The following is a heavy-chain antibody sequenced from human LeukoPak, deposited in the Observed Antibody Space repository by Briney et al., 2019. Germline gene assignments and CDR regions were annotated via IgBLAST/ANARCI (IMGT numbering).Heavy chain of an antibody. V-gene: IGHV3-23*01. D-gene: IGHD2-2*01. Sequence: SGSGGYTYYAASVKGRFTISRDNSNNIPYLQMNSLRAEDTAVYYCAKDLYCSSTSCYMDVWGKGTTVTVSS. CDR2: SGSGGYT. J-gene: IGHJ6*03. CDR3: AKDLYCSSTSCYMDV.